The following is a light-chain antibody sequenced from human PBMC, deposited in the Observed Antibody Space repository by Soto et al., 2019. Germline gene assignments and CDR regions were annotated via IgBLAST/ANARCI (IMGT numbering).Light chain of an antibody. CDR3: TSFTSVSTLVV. Sequence: QSVLTQPASVSGSPGQSITISCTGTNNDVGGYDFVSWYQHQPGKAPKLIIYDVTNRPSGVSHRFSASKSGNTASLTISGLQTDDEADYYCTSFTSVSTLVVFGGGTKVTVL. CDR1: NNDVGGYDF. CDR2: DVT. V-gene: IGLV2-14*01. J-gene: IGLJ2*01.